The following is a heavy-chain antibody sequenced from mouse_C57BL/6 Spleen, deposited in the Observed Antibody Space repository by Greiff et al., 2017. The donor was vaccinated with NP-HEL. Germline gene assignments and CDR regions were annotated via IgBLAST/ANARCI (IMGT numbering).Heavy chain of an antibody. J-gene: IGHJ2*01. D-gene: IGHD2-4*01. CDR3: TSYDYDY. CDR1: GFYFKDEY. CDR2: IDPENGDN. Sequence: EVQLQQSGAELVRPGASVKLSCTASGFYFKDEYMHWVKQRPEQGLEWIGGIDPENGDNEYAAKFPGKDIITAHTSSNTAYLQLSSLTFEDTAVYYCTSYDYDYWGQGTTLTVSS. V-gene: IGHV14-4*01.